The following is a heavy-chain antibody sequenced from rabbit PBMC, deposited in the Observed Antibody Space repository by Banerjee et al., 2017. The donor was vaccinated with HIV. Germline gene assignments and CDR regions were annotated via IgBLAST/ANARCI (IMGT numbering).Heavy chain of an antibody. CDR1: GFSFNNNYV. Sequence: QSLEESGGGLVQPEGSLTLTCKASGFSFNNNYVMCWVRQAPGKGLEWIACIYAGSSGSTYYASWAKGRFTISKTSSTTVTLQMTSLTAADTATYFCARDLAGAIGWNFNLWGQGTLVTVS. V-gene: IGHV1S40*01. CDR3: ARDLAGAIGWNFNL. D-gene: IGHD4-1*01. J-gene: IGHJ4*01. CDR2: IYAGSSGST.